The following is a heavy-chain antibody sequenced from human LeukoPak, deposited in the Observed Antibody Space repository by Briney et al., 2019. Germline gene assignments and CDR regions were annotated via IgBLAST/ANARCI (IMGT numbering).Heavy chain of an antibody. CDR3: ARVGPFSIFDY. CDR1: GYTFTSYY. Sequence: GASVRVSCTASGYTFTSYYMHWVRQAPGQGLEWMGIINPSGGSTSYAQKFQGRVTMTRDTSTSTVYMELSSLRSEDTAVYYCARVGPFSIFDYWGQGTLVTVSS. J-gene: IGHJ4*02. V-gene: IGHV1-46*01. CDR2: INPSGGST.